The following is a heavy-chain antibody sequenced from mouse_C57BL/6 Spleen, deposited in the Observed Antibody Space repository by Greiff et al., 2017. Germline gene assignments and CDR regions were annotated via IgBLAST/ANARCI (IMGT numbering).Heavy chain of an antibody. J-gene: IGHJ4*01. CDR2: ISDGGSYT. V-gene: IGHV5-4*01. Sequence: EVQVVESGGGLVKPGGSLKLSCAASGFTFSSYAMSWVRQTPEKRLEWVATISDGGSYTYYPDNVKGRFTISRDNAKNNLYLQMSHLKSEDTAMYYCASAYGSSYPYAMDYWGQGTSVTVSS. D-gene: IGHD1-1*01. CDR1: GFTFSSYA. CDR3: ASAYGSSYPYAMDY.